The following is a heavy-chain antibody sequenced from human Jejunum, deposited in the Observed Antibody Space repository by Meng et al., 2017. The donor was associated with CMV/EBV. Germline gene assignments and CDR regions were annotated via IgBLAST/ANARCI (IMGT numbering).Heavy chain of an antibody. V-gene: IGHV3-30*18. CDR3: AKDSRGSYETRYYYGMDV. CDR1: GFTFSSYG. Sequence: SLKISCAASGFTFSSYGMPWVRQAPGKVLEWVAVISYDGSNKYYADSVKGRFTISRDNSKNTLYLQMNSLRAEDTAVYYCAKDSRGSYETRYYYGMDVWGQGTTVTVSS. J-gene: IGHJ6*02. CDR2: ISYDGSNK. D-gene: IGHD3-16*01.